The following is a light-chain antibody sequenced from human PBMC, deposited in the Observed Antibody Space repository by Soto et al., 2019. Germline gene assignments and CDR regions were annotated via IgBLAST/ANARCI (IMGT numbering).Light chain of an antibody. CDR3: QQRSNCPLT. CDR2: AAS. CDR1: QSVRSDS. J-gene: IGKJ4*01. Sequence: EIVLKQSPGTLSLSPGERSALSFISSQSVRSDSLARYQQKPGQAPTLLIYAASYRATGIPDRFPGSGSGTDFTLTISSLVPEDFAVYYCQQRSNCPLTFGGGTKVDIK. V-gene: IGKV3D-20*02.